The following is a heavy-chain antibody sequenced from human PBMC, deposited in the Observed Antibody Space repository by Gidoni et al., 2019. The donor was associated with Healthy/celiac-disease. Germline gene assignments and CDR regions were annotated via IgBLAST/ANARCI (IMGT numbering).Heavy chain of an antibody. CDR1: GGTFSSYA. Sequence: QVQLVQSGAEVKKPGSSVKVSCKASGGTFSSYAISWGRQAPGQGLEGMGRIIPIIGIENYAQKFQGRVTITADKSTSTAYMELSSLRSEDTAVYYCARGADFDYWGQGTLVTVSS. CDR3: ARGADFDY. CDR2: IIPIIGIE. V-gene: IGHV1-69*04. J-gene: IGHJ4*02.